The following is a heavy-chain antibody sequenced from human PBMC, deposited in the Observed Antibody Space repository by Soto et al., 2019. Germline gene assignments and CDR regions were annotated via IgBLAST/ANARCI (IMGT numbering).Heavy chain of an antibody. Sequence: QVQLVQSGAVVKKPGSSVKISCTASGAAFSNYTFTWMRRAPGEGLEWVGRVIPLLDASNYVEKFQDRVTISADRSTSTVYMELSGLRSEDSAIYYCASGQSQMSQDRMGFYYYMDVWGKGTSVTVSS. J-gene: IGHJ6*03. V-gene: IGHV1-69*08. D-gene: IGHD2-15*01. CDR2: VIPLLDAS. CDR3: ASGQSQMSQDRMGFYYYMDV. CDR1: GAAFSNYT.